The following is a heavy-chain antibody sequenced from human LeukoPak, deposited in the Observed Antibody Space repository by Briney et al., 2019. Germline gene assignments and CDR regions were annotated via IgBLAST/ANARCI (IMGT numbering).Heavy chain of an antibody. J-gene: IGHJ4*02. CDR1: VYTLIGFY. Sequence: AATLSVSCKPSVYTLIGFYIHSLRRAPGQGLEWMGWINPNAGDTTYAQKFQGRVTMSRGTSISTAYMELARLISDDTAVYYYAREVHSTRHYDYWGQGTVVTVSS. CDR2: INPNAGDT. CDR3: AREVHSTRHYDY. D-gene: IGHD2-2*01. V-gene: IGHV1-2*02.